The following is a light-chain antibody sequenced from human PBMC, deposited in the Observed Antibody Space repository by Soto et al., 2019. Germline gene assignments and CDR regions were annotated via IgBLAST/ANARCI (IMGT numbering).Light chain of an antibody. V-gene: IGLV1-47*02. CDR3: AAWDDSPSGVV. CDR1: SSNIGSNS. CDR2: SNH. J-gene: IGLJ2*01. Sequence: QSVLTQPPSASGTPGQRVTISCSGSSSNIGSNSVYWYQQLPGTAPKLLIYSNHQRPSGVPDRFSGPKSGTSASLAISGLRSEDEANYYCAAWDDSPSGVVFGGGTQLTVL.